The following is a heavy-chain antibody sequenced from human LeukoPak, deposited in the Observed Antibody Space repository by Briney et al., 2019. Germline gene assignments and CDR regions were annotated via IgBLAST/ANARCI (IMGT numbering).Heavy chain of an antibody. D-gene: IGHD4-17*01. J-gene: IGHJ6*02. V-gene: IGHV3-48*02. CDR1: GFTFSSYS. CDR2: ISSSSSTI. CDR3: ARDGPGDYEGYYGMDV. Sequence: TGGSLRLSCAASGFTFSSYSMNWVRQAPGKGLEWVSYISSSSSTIYYADSVKGRFTISRDNAKNSLYLQMNSLRDEDTAVYYCARDGPGDYEGYYGMDVWGQGTTVTVSS.